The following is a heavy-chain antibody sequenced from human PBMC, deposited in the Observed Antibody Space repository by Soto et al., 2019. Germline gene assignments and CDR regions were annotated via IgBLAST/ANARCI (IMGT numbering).Heavy chain of an antibody. CDR2: ILNSGST. Sequence: SETLSLTCTVSGGSISSGSYYWTWIRQPPGKALEWIGYILNSGSTNYNPSLESRVTMSLDTSKSQFSLKLTSVTAADTAVYYCARRRITPGQYFVDYWGHGSLVTVSS. D-gene: IGHD2-15*01. V-gene: IGHV4-61*01. CDR1: GGSISSGSYY. CDR3: ARRRITPGQYFVDY. J-gene: IGHJ4*01.